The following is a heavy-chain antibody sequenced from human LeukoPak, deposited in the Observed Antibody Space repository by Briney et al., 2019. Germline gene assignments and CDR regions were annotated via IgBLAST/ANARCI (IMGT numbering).Heavy chain of an antibody. CDR2: INPSGGST. Sequence: ASVKVSCKASGYTFTSYYMHWVRQAPGQGLEWMGIINPSGGSTSYAQKFQGRVTMTRDTSTSTVYMELSSLRSEDTAVYYCASATRGYSYGFYYYMDVWGKGTTVTISS. CDR3: ASATRGYSYGFYYYMDV. V-gene: IGHV1-46*01. CDR1: GYTFTSYY. D-gene: IGHD5-18*01. J-gene: IGHJ6*03.